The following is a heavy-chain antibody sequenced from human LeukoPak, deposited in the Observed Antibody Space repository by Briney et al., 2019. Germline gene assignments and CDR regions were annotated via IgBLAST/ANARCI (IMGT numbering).Heavy chain of an antibody. D-gene: IGHD1-14*01. J-gene: IGHJ5*02. Sequence: GRSLRLSCAAAGFIVGRYSMNWVRQAPGKGLEWVSYISNSGSTIYYADSVQGRFTISRDNAKNSLYLQMDSLRDEDTAVYYCARDPSSNRYNWFDPWGQGTLVTVSS. V-gene: IGHV3-48*02. CDR1: GFIVGRYS. CDR2: ISNSGSTI. CDR3: ARDPSSNRYNWFDP.